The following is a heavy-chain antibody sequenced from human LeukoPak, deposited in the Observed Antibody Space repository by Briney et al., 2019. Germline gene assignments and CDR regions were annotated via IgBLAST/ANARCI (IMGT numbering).Heavy chain of an antibody. V-gene: IGHV3-49*04. CDR3: TRDQTPYY. CDR2: IASETYGGTA. CDR1: GFTFGDYA. Sequence: YPGGSLRLSCAASGFTFGDYAMTWVRQAPGKGLEWVGFIASETYGGTAEYAASVKGRFTISRDDSKSIAYLQMNSLKTEDTAVYYCTRDQTPYYWGQGTLVTVSS. J-gene: IGHJ4*02.